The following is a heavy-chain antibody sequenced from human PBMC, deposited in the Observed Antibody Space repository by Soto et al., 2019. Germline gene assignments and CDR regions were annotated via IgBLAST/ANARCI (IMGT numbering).Heavy chain of an antibody. CDR1: GFSLSTSGVG. CDR3: AHLPIYCSSTSCYHYFDY. D-gene: IGHD2-2*01. V-gene: IGHV2-5*02. CDR2: IYWDDDK. Sequence: QITLKESGPTLVKPTQTLTLTCTFSGFSLSTSGVGVGWIRQPPGKALEWLALIYWDDDKRYSPSLKSRLTHTKDTSKNQVVLTMTNMDPVDTATYYCAHLPIYCSSTSCYHYFDYWGQGTLVTVSS. J-gene: IGHJ4*02.